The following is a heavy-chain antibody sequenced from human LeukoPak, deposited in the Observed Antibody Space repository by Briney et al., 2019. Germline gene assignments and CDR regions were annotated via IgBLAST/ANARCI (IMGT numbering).Heavy chain of an antibody. CDR3: TTTVTTYYYYGMDV. CDR2: IKSKTDGGTT. Sequence: GGSLRLSCAASGFTFGNAWMSWVRQAPGKGLEWVGRIKSKTDGGTTDYAAPVKGRFTISRDDSKNTLYLQMNTLKTDDTAVYYCTTTVTTYYYYGMDVWGQGTTVTVSS. D-gene: IGHD4-17*01. J-gene: IGHJ6*02. V-gene: IGHV3-15*01. CDR1: GFTFGNAW.